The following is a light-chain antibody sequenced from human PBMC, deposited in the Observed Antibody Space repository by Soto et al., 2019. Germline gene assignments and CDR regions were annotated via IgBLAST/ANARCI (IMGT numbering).Light chain of an antibody. J-gene: IGLJ2*01. CDR1: SSNIGSKS. Sequence: QSVLTQPPSVSGTPGQRVNMSCSGSSSNIGSKSVSWYQHLPQTAPKLLIYSNNQRPSEVPGRFSGSKSGTSASLAISGLQSEDETQYYCAAWDDSLNVLVFGGGTQLTVL. CDR2: SNN. CDR3: AAWDDSLNVLV. V-gene: IGLV1-44*01.